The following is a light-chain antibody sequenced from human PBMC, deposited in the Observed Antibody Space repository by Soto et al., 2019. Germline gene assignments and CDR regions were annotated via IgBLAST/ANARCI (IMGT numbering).Light chain of an antibody. V-gene: IGLV1-47*01. CDR3: AAWDDSVSARV. Sequence: QPVLTQPPSASGTPGQRVTISCSGSGSNVGTSYVYWYQQLPGTAPKLLIYANDQRPSGVPDRFSGSKSGTSACLAISGLRSEDEADYYCAAWDDSVSARVFGGGTKVTVL. CDR1: GSNVGTSY. J-gene: IGLJ3*02. CDR2: AND.